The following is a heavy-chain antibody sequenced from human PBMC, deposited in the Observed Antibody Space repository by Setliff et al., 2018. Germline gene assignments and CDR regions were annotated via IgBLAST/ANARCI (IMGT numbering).Heavy chain of an antibody. V-gene: IGHV1-69*06. D-gene: IGHD1-1*01. J-gene: IGHJ6*02. CDR1: GGTFSGYA. CDR2: ITPIFETA. CDR3: ARDSVTLGQLERRGGWHYYGMDV. Sequence: SVKVSCKASGGTFSGYAFSWVRQAPGQGLEWIGGITPIFETAHYAEKFRDRVAITADKSTTTVHMELSSLTSEDTAVYFCARDSVTLGQLERRGGWHYYGMDVWGQGTTVTV.